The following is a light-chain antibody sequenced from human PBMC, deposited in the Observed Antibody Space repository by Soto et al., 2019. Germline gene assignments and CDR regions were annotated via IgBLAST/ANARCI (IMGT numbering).Light chain of an antibody. Sequence: DIQMTQSPSSVSASVGDRVTITCRASQDISSWLAWYQQQPGKAPKLLIYAASSLQSAVPSRFRGTGSGTDFTLTISSLQPEDFATYYCQQAASFPLTFGQGTRLEIK. CDR2: AAS. J-gene: IGKJ5*01. CDR3: QQAASFPLT. CDR1: QDISSW. V-gene: IGKV1-12*01.